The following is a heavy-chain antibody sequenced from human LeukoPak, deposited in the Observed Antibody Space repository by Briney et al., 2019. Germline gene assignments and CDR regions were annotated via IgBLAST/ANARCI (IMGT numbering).Heavy chain of an antibody. Sequence: GESLKISCKASGYSFANNWIGWVRQMPGKGLEWMGIIYPSDSDTRYSPSFQGQVAISADKSISTAYLQWNSLKASDTAMYYCATLGTFDCWGQGTLVTVSS. CDR1: GYSFANNW. CDR2: IYPSDSDT. D-gene: IGHD3-16*01. CDR3: ATLGTFDC. V-gene: IGHV5-51*01. J-gene: IGHJ4*02.